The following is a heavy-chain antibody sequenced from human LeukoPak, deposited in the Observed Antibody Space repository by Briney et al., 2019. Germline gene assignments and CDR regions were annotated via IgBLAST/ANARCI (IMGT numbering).Heavy chain of an antibody. CDR3: AKGVVMDGVVVPAAAPFDY. D-gene: IGHD2-2*03. V-gene: IGHV3-7*01. Sequence: GGSLRLSCAASGFTLSSYWMTWVRQAPGKGLEWVANIRRDGTQEHYVDSVEGRFTISRDNAKNSLFLQMNSLRAEDTAVYYCAKGVVMDGVVVPAAAPFDYWGQGTLVTVSS. J-gene: IGHJ4*02. CDR2: IRRDGTQE. CDR1: GFTLSSYW.